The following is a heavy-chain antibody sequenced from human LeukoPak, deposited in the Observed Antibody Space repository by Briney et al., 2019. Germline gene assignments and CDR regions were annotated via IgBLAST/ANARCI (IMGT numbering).Heavy chain of an antibody. CDR3: ARYDALTGYFGY. Sequence: SETLSLTCTVSGGSISSGSYYWSWIRQPAGKGLEWIGRIYTSGSTNYNPSLKSRVTISVDTSKNQFSLKLSSVTAADTAVYYCARYDALTGYFGYWGQGTLVTVSS. CDR1: GGSISSGSYY. CDR2: IYTSGST. J-gene: IGHJ4*02. D-gene: IGHD3-9*01. V-gene: IGHV4-61*02.